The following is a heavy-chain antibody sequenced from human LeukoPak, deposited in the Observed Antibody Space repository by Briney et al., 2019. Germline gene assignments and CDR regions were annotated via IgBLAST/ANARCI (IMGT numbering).Heavy chain of an antibody. CDR1: GYTFTSYY. V-gene: IGHV1-46*01. D-gene: IGHD2-2*02. J-gene: IGHJ4*02. Sequence: VASVKVSCKASGYTFTSYYMHWVRQAPGQGLEWMGIINPSGGSTSYAQKFQGRVTMTRDTSTSTVYMELSSLRSEDTAVYYCARGRDIVVVPAAIQDGSGWAPFDYWGQGTLVTVSS. CDR3: ARGRDIVVVPAAIQDGSGWAPFDY. CDR2: INPSGGST.